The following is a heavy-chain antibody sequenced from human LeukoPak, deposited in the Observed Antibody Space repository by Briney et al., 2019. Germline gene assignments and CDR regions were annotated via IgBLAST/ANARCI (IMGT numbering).Heavy chain of an antibody. CDR3: AKAYDNSRHFLRYFDS. D-gene: IGHD3-22*01. Sequence: GGSLRLSCAASGFTFSNYGMNWVRQAPGKGLEWVSGISGSGGSTYYTDSVKGHFTVSRDNSKDTLYLQMDSLRAEDTAVYFCAKAYDNSRHFLRYFDSWGQGILVTVSS. V-gene: IGHV3-23*01. CDR1: GFTFSNYG. J-gene: IGHJ4*02. CDR2: ISGSGGST.